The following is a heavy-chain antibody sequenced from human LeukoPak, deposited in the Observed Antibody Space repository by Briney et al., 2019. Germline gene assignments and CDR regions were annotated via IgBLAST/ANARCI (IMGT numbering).Heavy chain of an antibody. CDR3: GRGGEMATINY. Sequence: ASVKVSCKTSGYTFTSYAINWVRQATGQGLEWMGWMNPDSAYTGFAQKFQGRLTLTRNTSTRAAYMELSSLTSEDTAVYYCGRGGEMATINYWGQGTLVTVSS. CDR2: MNPDSAYT. V-gene: IGHV1-8*01. CDR1: GYTFTSYA. D-gene: IGHD5-24*01. J-gene: IGHJ4*02.